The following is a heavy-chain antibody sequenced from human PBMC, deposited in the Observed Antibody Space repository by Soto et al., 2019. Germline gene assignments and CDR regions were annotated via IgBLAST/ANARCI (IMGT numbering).Heavy chain of an antibody. CDR2: IYTSGST. CDR1: GDSMTKYY. Sequence: SETLSLTCNVSGDSMTKYYWSWIRQPAGKGLEWIGRIYTSGSTNYNPSLKSRVTVSIDTSNNHFSLNLKSVTAADTAVYYCARTVGAAYYFDFWGQGALVTVSS. J-gene: IGHJ4*02. CDR3: ARTVGAAYYFDF. V-gene: IGHV4-4*07. D-gene: IGHD1-26*01.